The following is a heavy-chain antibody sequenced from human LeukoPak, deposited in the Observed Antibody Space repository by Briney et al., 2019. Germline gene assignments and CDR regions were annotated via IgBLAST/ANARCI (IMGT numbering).Heavy chain of an antibody. J-gene: IGHJ4*02. Sequence: GGSLRLSCAASGFTFSSHALSWVRQAPGKGLEWVSVISACGGTTYYADSVKGRFTISRDTSKDTVYLQMHSLRAEDTAVYYCAKGDVLPSYPTFDYWGQGTLVTVSS. CDR3: AKGDVLPSYPTFDY. D-gene: IGHD3-9*01. V-gene: IGHV3-23*01. CDR2: ISACGGTT. CDR1: GFTFSSHA.